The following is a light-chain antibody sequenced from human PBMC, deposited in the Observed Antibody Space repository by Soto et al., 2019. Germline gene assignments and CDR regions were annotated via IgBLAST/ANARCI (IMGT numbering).Light chain of an antibody. CDR3: QLYGSSPPRT. J-gene: IGKJ1*01. Sequence: EIVLTQSPGTLSLSPGERATLSCRASQSVSSTYLGWYQQKPGQAPRLLIYGASSRATGIPDRFIGSGSGTDFTLTSARLEPEDFAVYYCQLYGSSPPRTFGQGTKVEIK. CDR1: QSVSSTY. CDR2: GAS. V-gene: IGKV3-20*01.